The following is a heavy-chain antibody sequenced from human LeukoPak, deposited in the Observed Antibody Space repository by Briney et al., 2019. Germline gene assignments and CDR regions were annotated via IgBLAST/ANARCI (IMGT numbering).Heavy chain of an antibody. V-gene: IGHV3-7*01. CDR1: GFTFSSYW. Sequence: GGSLRLSCAASGFTFSSYWMSWVRQAPGKGLEWVANIKQDGSEKDYVDSVKGRYTISRDNAKNSRYLQMSSLRDDDTAVYYCTRDRGWQQFDYWGQGTLVTVSS. CDR3: TRDRGWQQFDY. D-gene: IGHD5-24*01. CDR2: IKQDGSEK. J-gene: IGHJ4*02.